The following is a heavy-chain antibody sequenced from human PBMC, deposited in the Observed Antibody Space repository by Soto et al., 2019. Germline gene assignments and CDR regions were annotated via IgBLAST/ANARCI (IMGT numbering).Heavy chain of an antibody. D-gene: IGHD1-1*01. CDR2: VYSTGGT. J-gene: IGHJ6*02. CDR1: SGPSSSHN. Sequence: QVQLQQSGPGLVKPSETLSLTCSVSSGPSSSHNWGWIRQPPGRGLEWIGYVYSTGGTSSNPYLTSRVTTSADTSTHHITLTTTSVTAADTAVYYCVRQGIGNLRGLVDVWGQGTTVRVSS. CDR3: VRQGIGNLRGLVDV. V-gene: IGHV4-59*08.